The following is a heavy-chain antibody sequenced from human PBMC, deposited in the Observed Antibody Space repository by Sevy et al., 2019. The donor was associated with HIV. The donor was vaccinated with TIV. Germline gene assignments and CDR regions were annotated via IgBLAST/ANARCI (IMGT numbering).Heavy chain of an antibody. J-gene: IGHJ4*02. CDR3: ATTKDYNEGGASPFDY. V-gene: IGHV1-24*01. CDR1: GYTPAQLS. D-gene: IGHD2-21*01. Sequence: ASVKVSCKVSGYTPAQLSMHWVRQVPRKGLEWMGSFDPEDGETIFAQKFQGRVTMTEDTSTDTAYMELSSLRSEDTAVYYCATTKDYNEGGASPFDYWGQGTLVTVSS. CDR2: FDPEDGET.